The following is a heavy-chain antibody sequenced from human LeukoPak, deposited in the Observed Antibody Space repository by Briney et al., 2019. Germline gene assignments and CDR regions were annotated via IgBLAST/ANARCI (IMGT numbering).Heavy chain of an antibody. V-gene: IGHV3-7*01. CDR1: GFTFSGYW. Sequence: GGSLRLSCAASGFTFSGYWMSWIRQAPGKGRERVANIKHDGSAKYYVDSVKGRFTISRDNAKNFLYLQMNSLRAEDTAVYYCARLYCSGGSCYSITAFDYWGQGTLVTVSS. J-gene: IGHJ4*02. CDR3: ARLYCSGGSCYSITAFDY. D-gene: IGHD2-15*01. CDR2: IKHDGSAK.